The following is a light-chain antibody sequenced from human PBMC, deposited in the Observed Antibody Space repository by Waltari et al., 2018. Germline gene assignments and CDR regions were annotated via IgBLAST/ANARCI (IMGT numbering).Light chain of an antibody. J-gene: IGLJ2*01. CDR1: RSDVGGYNR. CDR3: SSYTSSSTLV. CDR2: EVS. V-gene: IGLV2-18*02. Sequence: QSALTQPPSVSGSPGQSVTISCTGTRSDVGGYNRVSWYQQPPGTAPKLIIYEVSDRPSGVPVRFSGSKSNNTASLTISGLQAEDEADYYCSSYTSSSTLVFGRGTKLTVL.